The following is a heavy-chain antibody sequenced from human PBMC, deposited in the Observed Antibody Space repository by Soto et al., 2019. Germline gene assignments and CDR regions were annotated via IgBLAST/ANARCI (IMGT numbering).Heavy chain of an antibody. D-gene: IGHD3-16*01. Sequence: QVQLQESGPGLVKPSQTLSLTCTVSGGSISSGGYYWSWIRQQPGKGLEWLGYIYYSGSTYYNPSLKSRVTISVDTSKNQFSLKLSSVTAADTAVYYCARDIRAGGNDPWGQGTLVTVSS. CDR2: IYYSGST. CDR3: ARDIRAGGNDP. J-gene: IGHJ5*02. CDR1: GGSISSGGYY. V-gene: IGHV4-31*03.